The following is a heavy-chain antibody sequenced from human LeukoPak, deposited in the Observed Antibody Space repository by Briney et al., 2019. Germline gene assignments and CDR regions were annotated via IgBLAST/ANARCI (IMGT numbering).Heavy chain of an antibody. Sequence: GGSLRLSCAASGLTFSSHWMHWVRQAPGKGLEWVSGISGSAGSTYYADSVKGRFTISRDNSKNTLYLQMNSLTDDDTAVYYCAKKWGVGTTTLDYFDYWGQGTLVTVSS. CDR2: ISGSAGST. CDR3: AKKWGVGTTTLDYFDY. CDR1: GLTFSSHW. D-gene: IGHD1-26*01. V-gene: IGHV3-23*01. J-gene: IGHJ4*02.